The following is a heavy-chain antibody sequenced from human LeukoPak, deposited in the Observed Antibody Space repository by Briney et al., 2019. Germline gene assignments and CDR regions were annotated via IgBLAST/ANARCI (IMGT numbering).Heavy chain of an antibody. Sequence: GGSLRLSCAASGFTFSSYGLHWVRQAPGKGLEWVAVISYDESNKYYADSVKGRFTISRDNSKNTLYLQMNSLRAEDTAVYYCAKDAEATVTPRGQYNWFDPWGQGTLVTVCS. CDR1: GFTFSSYG. J-gene: IGHJ5*02. CDR3: AKDAEATVTPRGQYNWFDP. CDR2: ISYDESNK. D-gene: IGHD4-17*01. V-gene: IGHV3-30*18.